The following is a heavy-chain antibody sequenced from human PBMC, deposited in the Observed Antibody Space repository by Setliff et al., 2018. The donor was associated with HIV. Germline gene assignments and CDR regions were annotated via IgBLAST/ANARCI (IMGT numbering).Heavy chain of an antibody. CDR1: GFTFSTYG. D-gene: IGHD3-22*01. CDR2: ISSSGSI. J-gene: IGHJ4*02. CDR3: ARGPYYYDSSGPFDY. Sequence: GSLRLSCAASGFTFSTYGMSWVRQAPGKGLEWISYISSSGSIDSADSVKGRFTISRDNAKNSLYLQMNSLRAEDTAVYYCARGPYYYDSSGPFDYWGQGTLVTVSS. V-gene: IGHV3-48*04.